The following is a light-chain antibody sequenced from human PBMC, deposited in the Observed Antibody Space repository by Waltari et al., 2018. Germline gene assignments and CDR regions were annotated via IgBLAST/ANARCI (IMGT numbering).Light chain of an antibody. Sequence: DIVMTQSPDSLAVSLGERATINCKSNQSVLFRSDSKNYLAWYQQKPGQPPKLLIYWASSRRSGVPDRFSGSGSGTDFTLTISSLQAEDVAVYYCHQYYSSPLTFSGGTKVEIK. J-gene: IGKJ4*01. CDR1: QSVLFRSDSKNY. CDR2: WAS. V-gene: IGKV4-1*01. CDR3: HQYYSSPLT.